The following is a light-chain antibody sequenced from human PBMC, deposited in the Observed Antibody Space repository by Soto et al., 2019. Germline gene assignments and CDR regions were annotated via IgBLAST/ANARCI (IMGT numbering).Light chain of an antibody. CDR2: GAS. J-gene: IGKJ5*01. CDR1: QSVSSN. CDR3: QQYNNWPPVT. V-gene: IGKV3-15*01. Sequence: ETVMTQSPAALSVSPGERATLSCRASQSVSSNVAWYQQTPGQAPRLLIYGASTRAAGIPDRFSGSGSGTEFTLTIISLQSEDFAVYYCQQYNNWPPVTFGQGTRLDIK.